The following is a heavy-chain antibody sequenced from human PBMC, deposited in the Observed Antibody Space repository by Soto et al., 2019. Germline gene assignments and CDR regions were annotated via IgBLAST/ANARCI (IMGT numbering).Heavy chain of an antibody. D-gene: IGHD2-15*01. V-gene: IGHV3-23*01. CDR1: GFIFSDYV. Sequence: GSLRLSCAASGFIFSDYVMSWVRQAPGKGLEWVSSVSDSGDSTYSADSVKGRFTISRDNSKNTLHLQMNSLRAEDTAVYYCARKNVVVLGNYGFLWGQGTLVTVSS. CDR3: ARKNVVVLGNYGFL. J-gene: IGHJ4*02. CDR2: VSDSGDST.